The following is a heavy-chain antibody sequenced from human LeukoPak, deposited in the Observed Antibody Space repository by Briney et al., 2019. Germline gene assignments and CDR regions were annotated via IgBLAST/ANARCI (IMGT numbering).Heavy chain of an antibody. Sequence: GGCLRLSCAASRFTFSIFGMHWVRQAPGKGLEWIAVISSDGTNKYYADSVRGRFTISRDNSKDTLYLQMSSLRIEDTAIYYCRAATRYLDYYYDYWGQGTLVTVSS. V-gene: IGHV3-30*03. J-gene: IGHJ4*02. D-gene: IGHD3-22*01. CDR3: RAATRYLDYYYDY. CDR2: ISSDGTNK. CDR1: RFTFSIFG.